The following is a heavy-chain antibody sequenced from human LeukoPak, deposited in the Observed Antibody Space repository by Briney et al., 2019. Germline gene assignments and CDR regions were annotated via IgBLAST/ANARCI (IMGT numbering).Heavy chain of an antibody. Sequence: SGGSLRLSCVGSGLSLSKSHMHWVRQAPGKRLEWVALIPHDGGNKQYGDSEKGRFSVSRENSKNTVDLNMDSLTVDDTAIYYCAREAYSSGRAGTFDIWGQGTMVTVSS. CDR2: IPHDGGNK. CDR3: AREAYSSGRAGTFDI. D-gene: IGHD6-19*01. J-gene: IGHJ3*02. V-gene: IGHV3-30*04. CDR1: GLSLSKSH.